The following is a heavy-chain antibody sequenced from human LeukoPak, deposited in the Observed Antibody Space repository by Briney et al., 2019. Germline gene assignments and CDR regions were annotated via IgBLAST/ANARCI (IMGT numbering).Heavy chain of an antibody. CDR2: IDTSGNT. CDR3: ARVSSSWYQDWYFDL. D-gene: IGHD6-13*01. Sequence: SETLSLTCTVSGGSISSYYWSWIRQPAGKGLEWIGRIDTSGNTNYKPSLKSRVTMSVDTAKKQFSLKLSSVTAADTAVYYCARVSSSWYQDWYFDLWGRGTLVTVSS. CDR1: GGSISSYY. J-gene: IGHJ2*01. V-gene: IGHV4-4*07.